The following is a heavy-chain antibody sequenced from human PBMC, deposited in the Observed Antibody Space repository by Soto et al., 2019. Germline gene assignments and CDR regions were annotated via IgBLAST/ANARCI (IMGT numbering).Heavy chain of an antibody. J-gene: IGHJ3*02. CDR2: ISYDGSIK. CDR1: GFTFSSYG. CDR3: ANGANAFDI. D-gene: IGHD2-15*01. Sequence: QVQLVESGGGVVQPGRSLRLSCAASGFTFSSYGMHWVRQAPGKGLEWVAVISYDGSIKYYADSVKGRFTISRDNAKNTLYLQMNSVRSEATAVYYYANGANAFDIWGQGTLVTVSS. V-gene: IGHV3-30*18.